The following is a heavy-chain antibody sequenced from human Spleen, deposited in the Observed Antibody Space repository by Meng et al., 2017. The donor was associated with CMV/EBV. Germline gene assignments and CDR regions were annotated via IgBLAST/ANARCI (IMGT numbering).Heavy chain of an antibody. J-gene: IGHJ4*02. D-gene: IGHD3-10*02. V-gene: IGHV4-39*07. CDR1: GGSISSSGHY. CDR2: LHRSGIT. Sequence: SETLSLTCIVSGGSISSSGHYWGWIRQPPGEGLQWVATLHRSGITYYSPSLRSRVTMLLDRSKNEFSLKLSSVTAADTAMYYCARNVESYFDSWGQGTLVTVSS. CDR3: ARNVESYFDS.